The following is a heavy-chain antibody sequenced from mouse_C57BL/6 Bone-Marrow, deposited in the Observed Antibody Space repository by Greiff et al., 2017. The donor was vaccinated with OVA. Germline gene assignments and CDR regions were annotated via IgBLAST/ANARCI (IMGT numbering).Heavy chain of an antibody. CDR3: TRLYGSSFNYFDY. CDR2: IDPSDSYT. Sequence: QVQLQQPGAELVRPGTSVKLSCKASGYTFTSYWMHWVKQRPGQGLEWIGVIDPSDSYTNYNQKFKGKATLTVDTSSSTAYMQLSSLTSEDSAVYYCTRLYGSSFNYFDYWGQGTTLTVSS. CDR1: GYTFTSYW. J-gene: IGHJ2*01. V-gene: IGHV1-59*01. D-gene: IGHD1-1*01.